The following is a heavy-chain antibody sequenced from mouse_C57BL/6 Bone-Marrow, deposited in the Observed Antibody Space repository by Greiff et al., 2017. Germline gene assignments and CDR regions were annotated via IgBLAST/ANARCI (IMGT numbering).Heavy chain of an antibody. CDR2: ISSGGSYT. CDR3: ARLRFDY. V-gene: IGHV5-6*01. D-gene: IGHD1-1*01. CDR1: GFTFSSYG. J-gene: IGHJ2*01. Sequence: EVQGVESGGGLVKPGGSLKLSCAASGFTFSSYGMSWVRQTPDKRLEWVATISSGGSYTYYPDSVKGRFTISRDNAKNTLYLQMSSLKSEDTAMYYCARLRFDYWGQGTTLTVSS.